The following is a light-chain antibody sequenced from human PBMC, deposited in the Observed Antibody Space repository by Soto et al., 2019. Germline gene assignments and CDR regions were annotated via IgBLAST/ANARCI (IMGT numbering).Light chain of an antibody. Sequence: TYPGSRSQTRGQRVPISCSESSTNIGINTVNRYQQLPGTAPKVLIYTDNERPSGVPDRLSGSKSGTSASLAINGLQSGDEADYYCGAWDENLNGYVFGTGTKVTVL. CDR2: TDN. J-gene: IGLJ1*01. V-gene: IGLV1-44*01. CDR3: GAWDENLNGYV. CDR1: STNIGINT.